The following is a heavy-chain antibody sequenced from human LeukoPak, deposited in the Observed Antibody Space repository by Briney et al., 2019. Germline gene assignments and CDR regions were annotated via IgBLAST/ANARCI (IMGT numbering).Heavy chain of an antibody. V-gene: IGHV4-34*01. D-gene: IGHD3-10*01. CDR1: GGSFIGYY. Sequence: EPLSLTCAASGGSFIGYYWSWIRQPPGKGREWIGEINHSGSTNYNPSLKSRVTISVDTSKNQFSLKLSSVTAADTAAYYCARRGGIIRGVASYYYMDVWGKGTTVTISS. CDR3: ARRGGIIRGVASYYYMDV. CDR2: INHSGST. J-gene: IGHJ6*03.